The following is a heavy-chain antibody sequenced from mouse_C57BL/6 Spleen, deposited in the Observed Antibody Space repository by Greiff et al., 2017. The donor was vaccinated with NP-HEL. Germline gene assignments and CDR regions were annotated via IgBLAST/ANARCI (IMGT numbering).Heavy chain of an antibody. CDR2: IYPGSGST. V-gene: IGHV1-55*01. CDR3: ERRGYYDSDDGYAMDY. Sequence: QVQLQQSGAELVKPGASVKMSCKASGYTFTRYWITWVKQRPGQGLEWIGDIYPGSGSTNYNEKFKSKATLTVDTSSSTAYMQRSRESSGDSAVYYGERRGYYDSDDGYAMDYWGQGTSVTVSS. CDR1: GYTFTRYW. J-gene: IGHJ4*01. D-gene: IGHD2-4*01.